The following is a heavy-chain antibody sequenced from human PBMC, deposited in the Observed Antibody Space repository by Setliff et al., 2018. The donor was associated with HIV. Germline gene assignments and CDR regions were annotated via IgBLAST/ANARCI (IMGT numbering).Heavy chain of an antibody. CDR1: GGSFSGYY. CDR3: ARGVIVVPAALDYYYYMEV. D-gene: IGHD2-2*01. Sequence: PSETLSLTCAVYGGSFSGYYWSWVRQPPGKGLEWIGEINHSGRNNCSPSLKSRVTISVDTSKNQFSLKSRSVTAADTAVYYCARGVIVVPAALDYYYYMEVWGKGTTVTVSS. V-gene: IGHV4-34*01. J-gene: IGHJ6*03. CDR2: INHSGRN.